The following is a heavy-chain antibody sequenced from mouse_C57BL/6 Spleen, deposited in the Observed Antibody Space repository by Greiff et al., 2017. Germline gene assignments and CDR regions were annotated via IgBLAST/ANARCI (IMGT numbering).Heavy chain of an antibody. CDR3: ARHACVCWYFDY. CDR2: IYPGDGDT. V-gene: IGHV1-80*01. CDR1: GYAFSSYW. J-gene: IGHJ1*03. Sequence: VQLQQSGAELAKPGASVKISCKASGYAFSSYWMNWVKQRPGKGLEWIGQIYPGDGDTNYNGKFKGKATLTADKSSSTAYMQHSSLTTEDSADYFCARHACVCWYFDYWGTGTTVTVSS.